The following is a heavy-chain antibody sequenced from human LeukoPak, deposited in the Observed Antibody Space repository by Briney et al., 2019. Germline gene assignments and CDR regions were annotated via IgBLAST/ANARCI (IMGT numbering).Heavy chain of an antibody. V-gene: IGHV1-18*01. J-gene: IGHJ3*02. CDR3: ARDGGYNGGSDAFDI. CDR1: GYTFTSYG. D-gene: IGHD5-24*01. Sequence: ASVKLSCEASGYTFTSYGISWVRQAPGQGLEWMGWISAYSGNTNYAQKLQGRVTRTTDTSTSTAYMELRSLRSDDTAVYYCARDGGYNGGSDAFDIWGQGTMVTVSS. CDR2: ISAYSGNT.